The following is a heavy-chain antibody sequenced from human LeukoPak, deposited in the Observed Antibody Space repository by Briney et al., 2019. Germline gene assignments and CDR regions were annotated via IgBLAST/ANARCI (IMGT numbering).Heavy chain of an antibody. V-gene: IGHV4-39*01. CDR1: GGSISSSSYY. D-gene: IGHD3-10*01. CDR3: ARGRSQGFMVRGVERRFDY. Sequence: SETLSLTCTVSGGSISSSSYYWGWIRQPPGKGLEWIGSIYYSGNTYYNPSLKSRVTISVDTSTNQFSLKLSSVTAADTAVYYCARGRSQGFMVRGVERRFDYWGQGTLVTVSS. J-gene: IGHJ4*02. CDR2: IYYSGNT.